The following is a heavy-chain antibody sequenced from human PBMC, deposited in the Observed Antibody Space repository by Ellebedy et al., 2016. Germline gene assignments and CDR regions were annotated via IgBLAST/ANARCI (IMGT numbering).Heavy chain of an antibody. Sequence: GESLKISCKGSGYSFTSYWIGWVRQMPGKGLEWMGIIYPGDSDTRYSPSFQGQVTISADKSISTAYLQWSSLKASDTAMYYCARNPDYGDYHFYYYGMDVWGQGTTVTVSS. V-gene: IGHV5-51*01. J-gene: IGHJ6*02. D-gene: IGHD4-17*01. CDR1: GYSFTSYW. CDR3: ARNPDYGDYHFYYYGMDV. CDR2: IYPGDSDT.